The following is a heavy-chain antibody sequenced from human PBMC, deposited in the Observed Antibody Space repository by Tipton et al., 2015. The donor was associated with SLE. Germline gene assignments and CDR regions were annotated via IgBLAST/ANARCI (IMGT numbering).Heavy chain of an antibody. J-gene: IGHJ2*01. CDR1: GGSISSYY. D-gene: IGHD6-13*01. CDR2: IYYSGST. CDR3: ARGAEGSSSWGWYFDL. Sequence: LRLSCTVSGGSISSYYWSWIRQPPGKGLEWIGYIYYSGSTNYNPSLKSRVTILVDTSKNQFSLKLSSVTAADTAVYYCARGAEGSSSWGWYFDLWGRGPLVTVSS. V-gene: IGHV4-59*01.